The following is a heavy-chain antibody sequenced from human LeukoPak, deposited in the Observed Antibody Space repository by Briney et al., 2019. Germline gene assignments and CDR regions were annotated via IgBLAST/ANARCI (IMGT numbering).Heavy chain of an antibody. D-gene: IGHD1-26*01. J-gene: IGHJ3*02. V-gene: IGHV3-20*04. Sequence: PGGSLRLSCAASGFTFDDYGMSWVRQAPGKGLEWVSGINWNGGSTGYADSVKGRFTIPRDNAKNSLYLQMNSLRAEDTAVYYCARDRYSGSYYSAFDIWGQGTMVTVSS. CDR1: GFTFDDYG. CDR3: ARDRYSGSYYSAFDI. CDR2: INWNGGST.